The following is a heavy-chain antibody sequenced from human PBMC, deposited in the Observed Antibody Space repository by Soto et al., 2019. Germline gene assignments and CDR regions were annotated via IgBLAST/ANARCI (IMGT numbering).Heavy chain of an antibody. J-gene: IGHJ4*02. CDR3: AKDRLRRTSGYLFDY. Sequence: EVQLLESGGKLVQPGGSLTLSCAASGFTFSTYAMAWVRQAPGKGLEWVLGVSASGLNTDYADPVKGRFYISRDNAENTVSLHMNILRAEDTAVYYCAKDRLRRTSGYLFDYWGQLTPVTVPS. V-gene: IGHV3-23*01. CDR1: GFTFSTYA. D-gene: IGHD3-9*01. CDR2: VSASGLNT.